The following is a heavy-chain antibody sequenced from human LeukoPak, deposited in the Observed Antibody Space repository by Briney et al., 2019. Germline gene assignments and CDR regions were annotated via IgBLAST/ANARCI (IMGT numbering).Heavy chain of an antibody. D-gene: IGHD5-24*01. CDR1: GGIFSSYA. V-gene: IGHV1-69*13. CDR2: IIPIFGTA. Sequence: EASVKVSCKASGGIFSSYAISWGRQAPGQGLEWMGGIIPIFGTANYAQKLQGRVTITADESTSTAYMELSSLRAEDTAVYYCARDIDGYNPRNPYDAFDIWGQGTMVTVSS. CDR3: ARDIDGYNPRNPYDAFDI. J-gene: IGHJ3*02.